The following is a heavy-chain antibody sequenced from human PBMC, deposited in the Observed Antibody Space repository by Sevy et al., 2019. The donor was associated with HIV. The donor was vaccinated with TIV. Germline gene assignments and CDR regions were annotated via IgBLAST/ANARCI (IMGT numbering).Heavy chain of an antibody. J-gene: IGHJ4*02. CDR3: AREGGTIVGATTHYYFDY. V-gene: IGHV3-7*03. D-gene: IGHD1-26*01. CDR1: GFTFSSYW. Sequence: GGSLRLSCAASGFTFSSYWMSWVRQAPGKGLEWVANIKQDGSEKYYVDSVKGRFTISRDNAKNSLYLQMNSLRAEDTAVYYCAREGGTIVGATTHYYFDYWGQGTLVTVSS. CDR2: IKQDGSEK.